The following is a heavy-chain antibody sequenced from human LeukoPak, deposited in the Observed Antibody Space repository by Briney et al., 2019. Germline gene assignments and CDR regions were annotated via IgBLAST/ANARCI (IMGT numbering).Heavy chain of an antibody. CDR3: ARGARGDPFDY. CDR2: IHYSGST. CDR1: GGSISSYY. Sequence: SETLSLTCTVSGGSISSYYWSWIRQPPGKGLEWIGYIHYSGSTNYNPSPKSRVTISVDTSKNQFSLKLSSVTAADTAVYYCARGARGDPFDYWGQGTLVTVSS. D-gene: IGHD3-10*01. V-gene: IGHV4-59*01. J-gene: IGHJ4*02.